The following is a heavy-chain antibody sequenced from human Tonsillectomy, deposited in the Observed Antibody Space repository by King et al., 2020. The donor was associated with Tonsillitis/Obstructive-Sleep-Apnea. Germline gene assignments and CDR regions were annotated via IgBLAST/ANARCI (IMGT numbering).Heavy chain of an antibody. D-gene: IGHD3-3*01. Sequence: VQLVESGAEVKKPGESLKISCKGSGYTFTSYCLGWVRQMPGKGLEWRGIIYPGDSDTRYSQSFQGPVTISADKSISTAYLQWSSLKASDTAMYYCARQGYDFWSGYPSRAFDIWGQGTMVTVSS. CDR3: ARQGYDFWSGYPSRAFDI. CDR2: IYPGDSDT. V-gene: IGHV5-51*01. CDR1: GYTFTSYC. J-gene: IGHJ3*02.